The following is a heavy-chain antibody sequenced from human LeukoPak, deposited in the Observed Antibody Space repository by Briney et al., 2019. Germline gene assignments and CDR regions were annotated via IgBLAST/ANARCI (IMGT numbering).Heavy chain of an antibody. Sequence: GGSLRLSCAASGFTFSSYSMSWVRQAPGKGLEWVSGIRGSGDRTYYADSVKGRFTISRDNSKNTLYLQMNSLRGEDTAVYYCAKDRGSTAMVWPLDYWGQGTLVAVS. J-gene: IGHJ4*02. D-gene: IGHD5-18*01. CDR2: IRGSGDRT. CDR1: GFTFSSYS. CDR3: AKDRGSTAMVWPLDY. V-gene: IGHV3-23*01.